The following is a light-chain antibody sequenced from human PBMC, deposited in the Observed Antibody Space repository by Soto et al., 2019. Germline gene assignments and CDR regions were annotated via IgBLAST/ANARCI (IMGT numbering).Light chain of an antibody. Sequence: QSVLTQSPSASGTRGQRVTISCSGSSSNIGSNTVNWYQQLPGTAPKLLIYSNDQRPSGVPDRFSASKSGTSASLAISGLQSEDEADYYCAAWDDSLNGYVFGTGTKVTVL. CDR3: AAWDDSLNGYV. CDR2: SND. J-gene: IGLJ1*01. CDR1: SSNIGSNT. V-gene: IGLV1-44*01.